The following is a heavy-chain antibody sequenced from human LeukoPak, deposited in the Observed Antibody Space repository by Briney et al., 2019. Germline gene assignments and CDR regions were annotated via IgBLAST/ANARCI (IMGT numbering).Heavy chain of an antibody. D-gene: IGHD4-23*01. J-gene: IGHJ3*02. Sequence: ASVKVSCKASGYTFTTYAMNWVRQAPGQGLEWMGWINTNTGNPTYAQGFTGRFVFSLDTSVTTAYLQISSLKAEDTAVYYCARGIIRWDDAFDIWGQGTMVTVSS. CDR1: GYTFTTYA. CDR2: INTNTGNP. CDR3: ARGIIRWDDAFDI. V-gene: IGHV7-4-1*02.